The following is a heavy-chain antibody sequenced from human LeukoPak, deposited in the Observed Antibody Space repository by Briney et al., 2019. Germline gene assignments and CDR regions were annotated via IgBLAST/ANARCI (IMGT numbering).Heavy chain of an antibody. V-gene: IGHV3-21*01. CDR2: ISSSSSFI. CDR1: GFTFSTYS. CDR3: ARVRSVGGNPHAFNI. Sequence: GGSLRLSCAASGFTFSTYSINWVRQAPGKGLEWVSSISSSSSFIYYADSVKGRFTISGDNAKNSLYLQMNSLRVEDTALYYCARVRSVGGNPHAFNIWGQGTMVTVSS. J-gene: IGHJ3*02. D-gene: IGHD4-23*01.